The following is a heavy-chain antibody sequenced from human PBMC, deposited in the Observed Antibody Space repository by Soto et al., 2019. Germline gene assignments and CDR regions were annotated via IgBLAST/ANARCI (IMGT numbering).Heavy chain of an antibody. J-gene: IGHJ2*01. D-gene: IGHD2-15*01. CDR3: ARGGYCSGGSCYSWSFDL. Sequence: QVQLQESGPGLVKPSQTLSLTCTVSGGSISSGGYYWSWISQHTGKGLAWIGYIYYSGRPYYNPSSKSRVTITLDTTNTLFSLKLSSVTAAETAVYYCARGGYCSGGSCYSWSFDLWGRGNLVTVSS. CDR2: IYYSGRP. V-gene: IGHV4-31*03. CDR1: GGSISSGGYY.